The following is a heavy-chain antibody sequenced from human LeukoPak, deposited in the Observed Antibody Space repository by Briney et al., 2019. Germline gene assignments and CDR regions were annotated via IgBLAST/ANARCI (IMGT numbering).Heavy chain of an antibody. CDR1: GGSISSSSYY. V-gene: IGHV4-39*07. CDR3: ERGLEWELTFDY. Sequence: SETLSLTCTVSGGSISSSSYYWGWIRQPPGKGLEWIGSIYYSGSTYYNPSLKSRVTISVDTSKNQFSLKLSSVTAADTAVYYCERGLEWELTFDYWGQGTLVTVSS. J-gene: IGHJ4*02. D-gene: IGHD1-26*01. CDR2: IYYSGST.